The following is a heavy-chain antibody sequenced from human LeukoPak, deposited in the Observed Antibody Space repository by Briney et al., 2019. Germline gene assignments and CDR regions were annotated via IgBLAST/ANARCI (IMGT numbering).Heavy chain of an antibody. CDR3: AKDTIDSSGVDY. CDR1: GFTVSSNY. Sequence: GGSLRLSCAASGFTVSSNYMSWVRQAPGKGLEWVSVIYSGGSTYYADSVKGRFTISRDNSKNTLYLQMNSLRAEDTAVYYCAKDTIDSSGVDYWGQGTLVTVSS. D-gene: IGHD3-22*01. J-gene: IGHJ4*02. CDR2: IYSGGST. V-gene: IGHV3-53*01.